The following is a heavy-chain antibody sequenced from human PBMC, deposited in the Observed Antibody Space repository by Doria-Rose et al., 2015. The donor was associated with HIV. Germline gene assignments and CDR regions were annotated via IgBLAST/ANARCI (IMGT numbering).Heavy chain of an antibody. J-gene: IGHJ4*02. V-gene: IGHV2-26*01. D-gene: IGHD6-13*01. Sequence: SGPVLVKPTETLTLTCTVSGVSLSSPGMGVSWIRQPPGKALEWLANISSDDEGSCKTSQKSRLTISRGISKSQVVLTMPDMDPVDTATYYCARIKSSRWYHKYYFDFWGQGTLVIVSA. CDR1: GVSLSSPGMG. CDR2: ISSDDEG. CDR3: ARIKSSRWYHKYYFDF.